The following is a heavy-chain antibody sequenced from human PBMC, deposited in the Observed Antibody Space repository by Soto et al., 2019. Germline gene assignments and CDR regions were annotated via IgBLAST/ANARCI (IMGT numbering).Heavy chain of an antibody. CDR2: TAYTGNT. V-gene: IGHV4-59*01. Sequence: SNTLTVTCVLSGGCITSYHWSWIRQFPGKGLEWIAYTAYTGNTNYNPSLKSRVTISMDTSKNQFPLKLSSVTAEDTDVYYCARDRGYYDSRGNFEYWGKVTLVTV. CDR3: ARDRGYYDSRGNFEY. CDR1: GGCITSYH. J-gene: IGHJ4*02. D-gene: IGHD3-22*01.